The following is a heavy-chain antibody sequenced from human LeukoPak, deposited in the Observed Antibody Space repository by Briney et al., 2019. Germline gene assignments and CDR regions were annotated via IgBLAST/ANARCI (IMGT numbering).Heavy chain of an antibody. V-gene: IGHV4-34*01. Sequence: SETLSLTCAIYGGSFTGYYWMWIRQPPGRGLEWIGEINNSGSTNYNPSLKSRVTISVDTSKNQFSLNLNSVTAADTAVYYCARGRWFDLWGQGTLVTVSS. CDR2: INNSGST. J-gene: IGHJ5*02. CDR1: GGSFTGYY. CDR3: ARGRWFDL.